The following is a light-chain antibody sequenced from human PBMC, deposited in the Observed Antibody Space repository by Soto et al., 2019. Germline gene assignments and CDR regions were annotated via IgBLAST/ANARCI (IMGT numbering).Light chain of an antibody. CDR3: QQYGSSPLT. CDR1: QSVSSK. Sequence: ETVMTQSPATLSVSLGERATLSCRASQSVSSKLAWYQQKPGQAPRLLIHGASTRATGIPARFSGSGSGTEYTLTISSLQSEDFAVYYCQQYGSSPLTFGQGTKVEIK. CDR2: GAS. J-gene: IGKJ1*01. V-gene: IGKV3-15*01.